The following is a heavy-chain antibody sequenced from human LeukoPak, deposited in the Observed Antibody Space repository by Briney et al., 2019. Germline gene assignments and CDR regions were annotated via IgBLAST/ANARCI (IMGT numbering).Heavy chain of an antibody. J-gene: IGHJ4*02. V-gene: IGHV4-34*01. CDR3: ARSRVGATKGSFDY. Sequence: SETLSLTCAVYGGSLSGYYWSWIRQPPGKGLEWIGEINHSGSTNYNPSLKSRVTISVDTSKNQFSLKLSSVTAADTAVYYCARSRVGATKGSFDYCGQGTLVTVSS. D-gene: IGHD1-26*01. CDR2: INHSGST. CDR1: GGSLSGYY.